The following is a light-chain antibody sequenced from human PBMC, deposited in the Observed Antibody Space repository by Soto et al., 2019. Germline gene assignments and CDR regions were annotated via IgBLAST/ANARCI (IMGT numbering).Light chain of an antibody. J-gene: IGLJ2*01. CDR2: DVS. Sequence: QSALTQPASVSGSPGRSITISCIGTSSDVGGSDYVSWYQQHPGKAPKLVIYDVSNRPSGVSDRFSGSKSGNTASLTISGLQAEDEADYYCCSYTRSNSLVLFGGGTQLTVL. V-gene: IGLV2-14*01. CDR3: CSYTRSNSLVL. CDR1: SSDVGGSDY.